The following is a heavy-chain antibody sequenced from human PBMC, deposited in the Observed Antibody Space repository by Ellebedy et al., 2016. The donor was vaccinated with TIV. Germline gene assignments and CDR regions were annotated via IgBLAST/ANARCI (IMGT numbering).Heavy chain of an antibody. Sequence: PGGSLRLSCASSGFTFSSFWMHWVRQAPGKGLEWVANIKQDGSEKYYVDSVKGRFTISRDNAKNSLYLKMNSMRAEDTAVYYCAGDYCSGGRCPDNWGQGTLATVSS. CDR1: GFTFSSFW. D-gene: IGHD2-15*01. CDR2: IKQDGSEK. V-gene: IGHV3-7*03. J-gene: IGHJ4*02. CDR3: AGDYCSGGRCPDN.